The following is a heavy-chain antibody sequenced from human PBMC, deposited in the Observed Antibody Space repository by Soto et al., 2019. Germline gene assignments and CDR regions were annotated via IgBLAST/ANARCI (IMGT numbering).Heavy chain of an antibody. Sequence: TLSLTCTVSGGSIISYYWSWIRQPPGKGLEWIGYIYYSGSTNYNPSLKSRVTISVDTSKNQFSLKLSSVTAADTAVYYCARVHCSGGSCLINYWGQGTLVTVSS. J-gene: IGHJ4*02. V-gene: IGHV4-59*01. D-gene: IGHD2-15*01. CDR3: ARVHCSGGSCLINY. CDR1: GGSIISYY. CDR2: IYYSGST.